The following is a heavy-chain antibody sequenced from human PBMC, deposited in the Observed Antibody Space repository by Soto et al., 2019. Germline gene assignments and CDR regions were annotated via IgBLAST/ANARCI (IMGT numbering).Heavy chain of an antibody. Sequence: GGSLRLSCAASGFTFSSYGMHWVRQAPGKGLEWVAVISYDGSNKYYADSVKGRFTISRDNSKNTLYLQMNSLRAEDTAVYYCAKLYYGGNSDYFDYWGQGTLVTVSS. V-gene: IGHV3-30*18. J-gene: IGHJ4*02. D-gene: IGHD4-17*01. CDR1: GFTFSSYG. CDR2: ISYDGSNK. CDR3: AKLYYGGNSDYFDY.